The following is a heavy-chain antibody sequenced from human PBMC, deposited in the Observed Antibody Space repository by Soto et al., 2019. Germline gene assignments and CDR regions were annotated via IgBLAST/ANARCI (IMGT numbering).Heavy chain of an antibody. CDR2: IFYSGST. J-gene: IGHJ5*02. CDR3: ARVDMIRGKTWFDP. CDR1: GGSISTYY. Sequence: SETLSLTCTVSGGSISTYYWSWIRQPPGKGLEWIGYIFYSGSTNYNPSLKSRVTISVDTSKNQVVLTMTNMDPLDTGTYYCARVDMIRGKTWFDPWGQGTPVTVSS. V-gene: IGHV4-59*01. D-gene: IGHD3-10*01.